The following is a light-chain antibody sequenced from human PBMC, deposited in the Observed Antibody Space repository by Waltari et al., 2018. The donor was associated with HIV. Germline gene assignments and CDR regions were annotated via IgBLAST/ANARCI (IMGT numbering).Light chain of an antibody. V-gene: IGKV1-5*03. J-gene: IGKJ1*01. CDR1: QNVGAF. CDR2: QAS. Sequence: DIRLTQSPSTLSASAGDRVAITCRAGQNVGAFLAWYQQKPGTPPKLLIFQASTLEGGVPSRFSGSVSGSDFILTINGLQSDDFATYYCHQYASFSGTFGQGTKVEL. CDR3: HQYASFSGT.